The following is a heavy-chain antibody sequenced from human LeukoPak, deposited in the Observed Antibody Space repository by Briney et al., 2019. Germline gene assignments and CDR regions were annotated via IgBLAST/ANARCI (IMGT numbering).Heavy chain of an antibody. CDR1: GFTFSSSV. J-gene: IGHJ4*02. D-gene: IGHD1-26*01. CDR3: VKESPYPVGGTSRIYYFDS. V-gene: IGHV3-23*01. Sequence: GGSLRLSCAASGFTFSSSVMTWVRQAPGKGLEWVSTISGSGGTTYYADSVKGRFTISRDNSKNTLYLEMDSLRAEDTAVYYCVKESPYPVGGTSRIYYFDSWGQGTLVTVSS. CDR2: ISGSGGTT.